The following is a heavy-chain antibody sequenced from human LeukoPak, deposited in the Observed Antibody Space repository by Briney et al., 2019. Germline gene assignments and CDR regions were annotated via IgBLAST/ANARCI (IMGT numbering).Heavy chain of an antibody. Sequence: PSETLSLTCTVSGGSISSSSAYWGWIRQPPGKGLEWIGSIYYSKNTYYNPSLKSRVTISADTSKDQFSLTLGSVSATDTAVYYCVSPRGFSYGYFDYWGQGTLVTVSS. CDR2: IYYSKNT. D-gene: IGHD5-18*01. V-gene: IGHV4-39*01. CDR3: VSPRGFSYGYFDY. CDR1: GGSISSSSAY. J-gene: IGHJ4*02.